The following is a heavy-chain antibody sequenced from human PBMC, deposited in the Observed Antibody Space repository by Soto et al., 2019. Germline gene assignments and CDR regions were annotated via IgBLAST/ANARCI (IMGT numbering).Heavy chain of an antibody. J-gene: IGHJ6*02. V-gene: IGHV3-23*01. CDR2: ISGSGESI. CDR3: ARDRHGSDWYTYYFYTLAV. D-gene: IGHD6-13*01. Sequence: EVHLSESGGGLVQPGESLRISCAASGFIFSDYAMTWVSQAPGRGLEWVSGISGSGESIYYADSVEGRFTISRDNSKNTLDLQMNSLRGEDTAVYYCARDRHGSDWYTYYFYTLAVWGQGTTVTVSS. CDR1: GFIFSDYA.